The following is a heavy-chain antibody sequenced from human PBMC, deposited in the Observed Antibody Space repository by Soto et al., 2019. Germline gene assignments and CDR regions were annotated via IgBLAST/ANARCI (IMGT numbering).Heavy chain of an antibody. J-gene: IGHJ3*02. CDR3: ARPANTAMGLDAFDI. V-gene: IGHV1-69*13. CDR1: GGTFSSYA. D-gene: IGHD5-18*01. CDR2: IIPIFGTA. Sequence: GASVKVSCKASGGTFSSYAISWVRQAPGQGLEWMGGIIPIFGTANYAQKFQGRVTITADESTSTAYMELSSLRSEDTAVYYCARPANTAMGLDAFDIWGQGTMVTVSS.